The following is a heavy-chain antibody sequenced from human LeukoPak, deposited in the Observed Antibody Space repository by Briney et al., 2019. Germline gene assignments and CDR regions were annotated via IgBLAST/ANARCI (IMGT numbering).Heavy chain of an antibody. CDR2: TSYDAGNK. V-gene: IGHV3-30*18. J-gene: IGHJ3*01. CDR1: GFSFSNYG. D-gene: IGHD2-21*02. Sequence: GRSLRLSCAASGFSFSNYGMHWVRQAPGKGPEWVAATSYDAGNKYYADSVKGRLTISRDNSKNTLYLQMNSLRAEDTAVYFCAKVTRLLWDYDAFDVWGQGTMVTVSS. CDR3: AKVTRLLWDYDAFDV.